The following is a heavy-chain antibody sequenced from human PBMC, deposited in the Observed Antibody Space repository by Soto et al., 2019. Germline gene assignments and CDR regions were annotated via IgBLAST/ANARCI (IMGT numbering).Heavy chain of an antibody. J-gene: IGHJ4*02. CDR3: AKGGFEYQLLRDFDY. CDR2: ISGSGGST. Sequence: PGGSLRLSCAASGFTFSSYAMSWVRQAPGKGLEWVSAISGSGGSTYYADSVKGRFTISRDNSKNTLYLQMNSLRAEDTAVYYCAKGGFEYQLLRDFDYWGQGTLVTVSS. V-gene: IGHV3-23*01. CDR1: GFTFSSYA. D-gene: IGHD2-2*01.